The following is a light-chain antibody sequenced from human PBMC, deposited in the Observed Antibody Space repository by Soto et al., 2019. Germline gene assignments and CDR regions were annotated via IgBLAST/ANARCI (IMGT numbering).Light chain of an antibody. CDR2: GAS. CDR3: QQYGIAPLT. V-gene: IGKV3-20*01. Sequence: EIVLTQSPGTLSLSPGERATLSCRASRSVSSSYLAWYQQKPGQAPRLLIFGASSRATGIPDRFSGSGSGTDFTLTISRLEPEYFAVYYCQQYGIAPLTFGGGPNVDIK. CDR1: RSVSSSY. J-gene: IGKJ4*01.